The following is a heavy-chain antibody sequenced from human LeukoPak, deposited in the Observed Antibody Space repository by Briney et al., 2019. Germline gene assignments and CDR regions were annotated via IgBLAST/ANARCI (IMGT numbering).Heavy chain of an antibody. V-gene: IGHV3-7*01. D-gene: IGHD3-3*02. CDR1: GFTFSDYW. Sequence: GGSLRLSCAASGFTFSDYWMGWVRQVPGKGLEWVANIKNDGSDTYYVDSVKGRFTISRDNAKNSMYMQMNNLRAEDTAVYFCARHVWPFDLRGQGILVTVSS. J-gene: IGHJ4*02. CDR3: ARHVWPFDL. CDR2: IKNDGSDT.